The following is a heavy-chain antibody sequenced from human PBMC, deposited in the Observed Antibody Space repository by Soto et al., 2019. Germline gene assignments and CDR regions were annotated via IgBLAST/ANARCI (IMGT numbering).Heavy chain of an antibody. D-gene: IGHD2-15*01. J-gene: IGHJ5*02. CDR2: IIPIFGTT. V-gene: IGHV1-69*13. CDR1: GGTFSNYA. CDR3: AKDGGREGYFGNWFDP. Sequence: SVKVSCKASGGTFSNYAITWVRQAPGQGLEWLGRIIPIFGTTDYAQKFQGRVTITADESTTTAYMELSSLRSDDTAVYYGAKDGGREGYFGNWFDPWGQGTLVTVS.